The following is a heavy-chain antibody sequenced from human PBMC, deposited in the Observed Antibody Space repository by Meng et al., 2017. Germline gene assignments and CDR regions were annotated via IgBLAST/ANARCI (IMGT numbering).Heavy chain of an antibody. CDR3: ARISGYNYITGTVNDAFDI. D-gene: IGHD5-24*01. J-gene: IGHJ3*02. CDR2: INVGNGNT. Sequence: ASVNVSCKATGYIFTSYAMHWVRQAPGQRLEWMGWINVGNGNTKYSQKLQGRVTITRDTSASTAYMELSRLRSEDTAVYYYARISGYNYITGTVNDAFDIWGQGTMVTVSS. V-gene: IGHV1-3*01. CDR1: GYIFTSYA.